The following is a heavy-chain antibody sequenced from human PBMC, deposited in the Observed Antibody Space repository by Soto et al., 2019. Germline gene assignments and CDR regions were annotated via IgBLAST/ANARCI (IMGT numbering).Heavy chain of an antibody. J-gene: IGHJ6*02. CDR3: ARGTVRSGIYLPLYYNYGMDA. Sequence: SETLSLTCAVYGGSFSGYYWSWIRQPPGKGLEWIGEINHIGSTNYNPSLKSRVTISVDTSKNQFSLKLSSVTAADTAVYYCARGTVRSGIYLPLYYNYGMDALGQATTVTV. CDR1: GGSFSGYY. D-gene: IGHD3-10*01. CDR2: INHIGST. V-gene: IGHV4-34*01.